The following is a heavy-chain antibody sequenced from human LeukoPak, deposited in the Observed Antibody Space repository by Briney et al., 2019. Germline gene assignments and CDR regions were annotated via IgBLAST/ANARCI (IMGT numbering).Heavy chain of an antibody. CDR3: ARVSSVTLAGFDY. D-gene: IGHD6-19*01. Sequence: SETLSLTCTVSGGSISSGTYYWSWIRQPAGKGLEWVGRIYSSGSTSYNPSLESRVTISVDTSKNRFSLKLSSVTAADTAVYYCARVSSVTLAGFDYWGQGTLVTVSS. CDR2: IYSSGST. V-gene: IGHV4-61*02. CDR1: GGSISSGTYY. J-gene: IGHJ4*02.